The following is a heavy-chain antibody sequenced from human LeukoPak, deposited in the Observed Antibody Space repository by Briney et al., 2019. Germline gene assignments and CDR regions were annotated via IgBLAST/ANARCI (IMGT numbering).Heavy chain of an antibody. D-gene: IGHD1-26*01. Sequence: PSETLSLTCAVSGGTISSSNWWSRAREPPGKGLEWIGEIYHSGSTNYNPSLKVRVTISVDKSKNQFDLKVSSVTGADAAVYYCARREPDDFDIWGQGTMVTVSS. CDR1: GGTISSSNW. V-gene: IGHV4-4*02. CDR2: IYHSGST. J-gene: IGHJ3*02. CDR3: ARREPDDFDI.